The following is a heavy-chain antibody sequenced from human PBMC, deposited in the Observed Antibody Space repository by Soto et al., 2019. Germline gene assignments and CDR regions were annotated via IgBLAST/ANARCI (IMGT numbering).Heavy chain of an antibody. D-gene: IGHD3-9*01. J-gene: IGHJ4*02. CDR1: GFTFSNYA. CDR3: AKDESAGYYYFDY. Sequence: EVQLLESGGGLVQPGGSLRLSCAASGFTFSNYAMSWVRQAPGKGLEWVSVISNNGGSTYYADSVKGRFTISRDNSKNTLYLQMNSLSAEDTAVYYCAKDESAGYYYFDYWGQGNLVTVSS. CDR2: ISNNGGST. V-gene: IGHV3-23*01.